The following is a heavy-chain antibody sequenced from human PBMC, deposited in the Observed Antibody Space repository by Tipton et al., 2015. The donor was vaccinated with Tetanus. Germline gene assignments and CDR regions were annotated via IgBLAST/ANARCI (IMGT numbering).Heavy chain of an antibody. Sequence: GLVKPSETLSLTCPVSGGSISSYFWSWIRQSPGQGLEWIGLIYYSGSTSYNPSLKSRVTISVDTSKNQLSLKLTSVTAADTAVYYCATMTPVDWYFDLWGRGTLVTVSS. CDR1: GGSISSYF. CDR3: ATMTPVDWYFDL. J-gene: IGHJ2*01. CDR2: IYYSGST. D-gene: IGHD4-23*01. V-gene: IGHV4-59*01.